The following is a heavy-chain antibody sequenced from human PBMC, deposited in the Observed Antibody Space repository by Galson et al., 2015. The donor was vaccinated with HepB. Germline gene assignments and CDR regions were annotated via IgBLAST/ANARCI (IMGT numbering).Heavy chain of an antibody. CDR2: IKSKTDGGTT. J-gene: IGHJ2*01. CDR1: GFTFSNAW. D-gene: IGHD3-22*01. Sequence: SLRLSCAASGFTFSNAWMSWVRQAPGKGLEWVGRIKSKTDGGTTDYAAPVKGRFTLSRDDSKNTLYLQMNSLKTEDTAVYYCTTEKSIVVVIYWYFDLWGRGTLVTVSS. V-gene: IGHV3-15*01. CDR3: TTEKSIVVVIYWYFDL.